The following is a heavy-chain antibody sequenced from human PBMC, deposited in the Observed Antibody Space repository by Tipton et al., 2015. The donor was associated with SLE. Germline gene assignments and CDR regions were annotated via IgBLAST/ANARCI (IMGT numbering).Heavy chain of an antibody. V-gene: IGHV4-39*01. Sequence: TLSLTCTVSGGSISSSSYYWGWIRQPPGKGLEWIGSIYYSGSTYYNPSLQSRVTISVDTSKNQFSLKLSSVTAADTAVYYCARLTSIVGVGVSAYLRQVSLVTVSS. J-gene: IGHJ4*02. D-gene: IGHD3-3*01. CDR2: IYYSGST. CDR1: GGSISSSSYY. CDR3: ARLTSIVGVGVSAY.